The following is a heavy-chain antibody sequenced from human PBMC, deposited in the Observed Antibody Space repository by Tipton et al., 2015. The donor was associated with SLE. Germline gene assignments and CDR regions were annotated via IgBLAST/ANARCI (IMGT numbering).Heavy chain of an antibody. CDR3: ARGGLTLFGMVTSDY. CDR2: VFNGGST. V-gene: IGHV4-59*11. CDR1: GGSLRSHY. D-gene: IGHD3-3*01. Sequence: TLSLTCTVSGGSLRSHYWGGIRQPPGKGLEWIGNVFNGGSTIYNPSLRGRVTISVDTSKNQFSLRLTSATAADSGVYYCARGGLTLFGMVTSDYWGQGTLVTVSS. J-gene: IGHJ4*02.